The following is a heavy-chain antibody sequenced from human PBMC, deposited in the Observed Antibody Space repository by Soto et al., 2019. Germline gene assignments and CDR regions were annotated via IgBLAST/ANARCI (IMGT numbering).Heavy chain of an antibody. J-gene: IGHJ5*02. D-gene: IGHD6-13*01. Sequence: SATLSLTCTVSGGSISSYYWSWIRQPPGKGLEWIGYIYYSGSTNYNPSLKSRVTISVDTSKNQLSLRLSSVTAADTAVYYCARAGIAAAGSWFDPWGQGTLVTVSS. CDR2: IYYSGST. CDR3: ARAGIAAAGSWFDP. CDR1: GGSISSYY. V-gene: IGHV4-59*01.